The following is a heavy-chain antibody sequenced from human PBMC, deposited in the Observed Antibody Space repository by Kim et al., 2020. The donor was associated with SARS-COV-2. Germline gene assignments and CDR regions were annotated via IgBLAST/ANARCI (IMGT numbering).Heavy chain of an antibody. Sequence: SETLSLTCTVSGGSISSSSYYWGWIRQPPGKGLEWIGSIYYSGSTYYNPSLKSRVTISVDTSKNQFSLKLSSVTAADTAVYYCARHFILGGYCSGGSCYSKWFDPWGQGTLVTVSS. CDR2: IYYSGST. J-gene: IGHJ5*02. D-gene: IGHD2-15*01. V-gene: IGHV4-39*01. CDR1: GGSISSSSYY. CDR3: ARHFILGGYCSGGSCYSKWFDP.